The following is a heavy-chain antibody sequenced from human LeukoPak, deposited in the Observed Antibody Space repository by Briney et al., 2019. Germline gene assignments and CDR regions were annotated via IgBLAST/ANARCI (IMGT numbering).Heavy chain of an antibody. J-gene: IGHJ4*02. V-gene: IGHV5-51*01. CDR1: GYSFTSYW. CDR2: IYPGDSDT. Sequence: GESLKISCKGSGYSFTSYWIGWVRQMPGKGLEWMGIIYPGDSDTRYSPSFQGQVTISADKSISTAYLQWSSLKASDTAMYYCARSSPHCSSTSCPSDYWGQGTLVTVSS. D-gene: IGHD2-2*01. CDR3: ARSSPHCSSTSCPSDY.